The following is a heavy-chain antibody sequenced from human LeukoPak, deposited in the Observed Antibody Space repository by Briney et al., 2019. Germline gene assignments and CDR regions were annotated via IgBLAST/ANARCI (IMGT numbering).Heavy chain of an antibody. CDR1: GYTFTSYG. CDR2: ISVYNGNT. J-gene: IGHJ4*02. V-gene: IGHV1-18*01. Sequence: ASVKVSCKASGYTFTSYGISWVRQAPGQGLEWMGWISVYNGNTNYAQNLQGRVTMTTDTSTSTAYMELRSLRSDDTAVYYCARDYHPDLVVVPAAMCDYWGQGTLATVSS. D-gene: IGHD2-2*01. CDR3: ARDYHPDLVVVPAAMCDY.